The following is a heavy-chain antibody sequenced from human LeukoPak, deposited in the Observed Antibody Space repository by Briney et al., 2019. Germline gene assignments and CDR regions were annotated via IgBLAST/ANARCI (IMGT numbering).Heavy chain of an antibody. CDR2: IYYSGST. V-gene: IGHV4-38-2*01. D-gene: IGHD4-17*01. CDR3: ARARPDDYGDANLAFDI. Sequence: GSLRLSCAASGFTFSDHYMDWVRQAPGKGLEWIGSIYYSGSTYYNPSLKSRVTISVDTSKNQFSLKLSSVTAADTAVYYCARARPDDYGDANLAFDIWGQGTMVTVSS. CDR1: GFTFSDHY. J-gene: IGHJ3*02.